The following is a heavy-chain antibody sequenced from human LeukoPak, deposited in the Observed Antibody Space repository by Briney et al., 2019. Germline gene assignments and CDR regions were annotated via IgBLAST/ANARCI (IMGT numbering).Heavy chain of an antibody. Sequence: GGSVTLSCAASGFTFDDYAMHWVRQAPGKGREWVSGISWNSGSIGYADSVKGRFTISRDNAKNSLYLQMNSLRAEDTALYYCAKDIEIVPAAIVYWGQGTLVTVSS. V-gene: IGHV3-9*01. J-gene: IGHJ4*02. CDR3: AKDIEIVPAAIVY. D-gene: IGHD2-2*01. CDR1: GFTFDDYA. CDR2: ISWNSGSI.